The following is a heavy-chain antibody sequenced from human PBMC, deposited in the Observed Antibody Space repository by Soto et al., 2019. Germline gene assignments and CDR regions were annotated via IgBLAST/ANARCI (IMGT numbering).Heavy chain of an antibody. V-gene: IGHV4-34*01. D-gene: IGHD3-22*01. J-gene: IGHJ4*02. Sequence: SETLSLTCAVYGGSFSVYYWSWIRHPPGKGLEWIGEINHSGSTNYNPSLKSRVTISVDTSKNQFSLKLSSVTAADTAVYYCARGNPRNYYDSSGYFDYWGQGTLVTVSS. CDR1: GGSFSVYY. CDR3: ARGNPRNYYDSSGYFDY. CDR2: INHSGST.